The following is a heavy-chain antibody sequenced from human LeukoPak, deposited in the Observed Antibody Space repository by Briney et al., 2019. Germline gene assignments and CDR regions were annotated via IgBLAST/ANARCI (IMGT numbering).Heavy chain of an antibody. CDR3: AREGYCSGGSCNGVFDY. D-gene: IGHD2-15*01. Sequence: PGGSLRLSCAASGFTVSSNYMSWVRQAPGKGLEWVSVIYSGGSTYYADSVKGRFTISRDNSKNTLYLQMNSLRAEDTAVYYCAREGYCSGGSCNGVFDYWGQGTLVTVSS. J-gene: IGHJ4*02. CDR1: GFTVSSNY. CDR2: IYSGGST. V-gene: IGHV3-66*01.